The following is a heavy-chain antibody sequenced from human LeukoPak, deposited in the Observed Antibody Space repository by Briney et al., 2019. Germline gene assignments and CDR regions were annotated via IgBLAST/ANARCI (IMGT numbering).Heavy chain of an antibody. V-gene: IGHV3-7*04. D-gene: IGHD3-9*01. Sequence: GGSLRLSCAASGFTFSSYWMSWVRQAPGEGLEWVANIKQDGSEKYYVDSVKGRFTISRDNAKNSLYLQMNSLRAEDTAVYYCAMENYDILAGSDYWGQGTLVTVSS. J-gene: IGHJ4*02. CDR1: GFTFSSYW. CDR3: AMENYDILAGSDY. CDR2: IKQDGSEK.